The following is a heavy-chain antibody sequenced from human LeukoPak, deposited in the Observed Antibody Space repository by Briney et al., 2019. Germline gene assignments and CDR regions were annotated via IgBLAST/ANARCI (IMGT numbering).Heavy chain of an antibody. V-gene: IGHV1-18*01. Sequence: GASVKVSCKASGYTFTSYGISWVRQAPGQGLEWMGWISAYNGNTNYAQKLQGRVTMTTDTSTSTAYMELSSLRSEDTAVYYCARARKYSSSSGRGAFDIWGQGTMVTVSS. J-gene: IGHJ3*02. CDR3: ARARKYSSSSGRGAFDI. CDR1: GYTFTSYG. D-gene: IGHD6-6*01. CDR2: ISAYNGNT.